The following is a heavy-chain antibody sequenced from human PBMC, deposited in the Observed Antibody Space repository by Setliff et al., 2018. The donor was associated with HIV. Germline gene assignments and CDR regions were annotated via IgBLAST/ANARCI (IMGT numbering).Heavy chain of an antibody. CDR3: ARGQRIAVAGLYYFDS. J-gene: IGHJ4*02. CDR1: GYNFTDYD. V-gene: IGHV1-8*02. D-gene: IGHD6-19*01. CDR2: MNPNNGNT. Sequence: ASVKVSCKASGYNFTDYDINWVRQATGQGLEWMGWMNPNNGNTGYAEKFQGRVTMTRDTSISTAYMELSSLRSEDTAVYYCARGQRIAVAGLYYFDSWGQGTLVTVSS.